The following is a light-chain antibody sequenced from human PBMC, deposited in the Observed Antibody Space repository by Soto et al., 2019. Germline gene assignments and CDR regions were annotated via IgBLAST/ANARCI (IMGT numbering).Light chain of an antibody. CDR3: AAWDDRPSGRV. CDR2: NND. V-gene: IGLV1-47*02. Sequence: QSALTQPPSASGSPGQSVTISCTGTSSDVGGYNYVSWYQQLPGTAPKLLIYNNDQRPSGVPDRFSGSKSGTSASLAVSGLRSEDEADYYCAAWDDRPSGRVFGGGTKVTVL. J-gene: IGLJ3*02. CDR1: SSDVGGYNY.